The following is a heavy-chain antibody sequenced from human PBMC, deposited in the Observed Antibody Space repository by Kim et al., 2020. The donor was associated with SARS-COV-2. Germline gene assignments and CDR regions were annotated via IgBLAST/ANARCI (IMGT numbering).Heavy chain of an antibody. Sequence: ASVKVSCKASGYAFTSYGISWVRQAPGQGREWMGWISTYNGNTNYAQKLQGRVTMTTDTSTNTADMEQRSLRSDDTAVYYCASDPSYSDGSGYYYGDAFDIWGQGTMVTVSS. D-gene: IGHD3-22*01. CDR3: ASDPSYSDGSGYYYGDAFDI. CDR1: GYAFTSYG. J-gene: IGHJ3*02. V-gene: IGHV1-18*01. CDR2: ISTYNGNT.